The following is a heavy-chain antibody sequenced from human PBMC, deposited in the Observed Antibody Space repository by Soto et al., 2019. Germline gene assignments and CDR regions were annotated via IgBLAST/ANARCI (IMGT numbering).Heavy chain of an antibody. Sequence: QVQLVQSGAEVKKPGSSVKVSCQASGGTFSSYAISWVRQAPGQGLEWLGGIIPIFGTANYAQKFQGRVTITADESTSTAYMELSSLSSEDTAVYYCARGGDTMIVVDNAFDIWGQGTMVTVSS. CDR1: GGTFSSYA. J-gene: IGHJ3*02. D-gene: IGHD3-22*01. V-gene: IGHV1-69*01. CDR2: IIPIFGTA. CDR3: ARGGDTMIVVDNAFDI.